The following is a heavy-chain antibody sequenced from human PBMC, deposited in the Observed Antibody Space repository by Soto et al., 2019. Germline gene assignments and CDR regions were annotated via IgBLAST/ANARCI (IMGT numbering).Heavy chain of an antibody. Sequence: QLQLQESGPGLVKPSETLYLTCTVSGGSISSSSYYWGWIRQPPGKGLEWIGSIYYSGSTYYNPSLKSRVTLSVDTSKNQFSLKLSAVTAADTAVYYCARYYCDFNPYYFDYWGQGTLVTVSS. CDR2: IYYSGST. D-gene: IGHD4-17*01. J-gene: IGHJ4*02. CDR1: GGSISSSSYY. V-gene: IGHV4-39*01. CDR3: ARYYCDFNPYYFDY.